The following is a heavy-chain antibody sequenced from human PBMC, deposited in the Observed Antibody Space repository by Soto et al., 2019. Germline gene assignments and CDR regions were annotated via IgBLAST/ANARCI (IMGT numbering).Heavy chain of an antibody. Sequence: QVKLVQSGAEVKKPGASVKVSCKASGYTFTSYGISWVRQAPGQGLEWMGWISAYNGKTNYVLKLQGRVTMTTDTQTGTAFMDLRSIRPDDPAVYYCVRDLHSDPYYWGQVTLVTVSS. CDR2: ISAYNGKT. D-gene: IGHD2-21*01. V-gene: IGHV1-18*01. J-gene: IGHJ4*02. CDR3: VRDLHSDPYY. CDR1: GYTFTSYG.